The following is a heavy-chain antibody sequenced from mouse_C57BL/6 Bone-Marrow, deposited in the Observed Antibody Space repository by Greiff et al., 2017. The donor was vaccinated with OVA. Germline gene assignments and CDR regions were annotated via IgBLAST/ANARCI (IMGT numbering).Heavy chain of an antibody. CDR1: GYTFASSG. D-gene: IGHD3-1*01. V-gene: IGHV1-81*01. J-gene: IGHJ2*01. Sequence: VQLQQSGAELARPGASVKLSFQPPGYTFASSGISWVKQRTGQGLEWIGEIYPRSGITYYNEPIMGKGILTANEYSRTADFELRSRTSEDDAVYFCARSSNRHLFDYWGQGTTLTVSA. CDR3: ARSSNRHLFDY. CDR2: IYPRSGIT.